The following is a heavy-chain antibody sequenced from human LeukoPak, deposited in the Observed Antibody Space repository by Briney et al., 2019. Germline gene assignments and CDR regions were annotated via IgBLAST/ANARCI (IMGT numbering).Heavy chain of an antibody. J-gene: IGHJ6*02. V-gene: IGHV4-34*01. CDR3: ARERPLVVVPAATTLHVLDLDV. Sequence: SETLSLTCAVYGGSFSDYYWSWIRQPPGKGPEWIGDINHSGSTNYNPSLKSRVTISVDTSKNQFSLKLTSVTAADTAVYYCARERPLVVVPAATTLHVLDLDVWGQGTTVTVSS. D-gene: IGHD2-2*01. CDR1: GGSFSDYY. CDR2: INHSGST.